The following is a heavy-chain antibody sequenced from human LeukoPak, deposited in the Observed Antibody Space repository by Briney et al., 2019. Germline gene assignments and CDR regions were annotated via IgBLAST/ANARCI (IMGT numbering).Heavy chain of an antibody. CDR3: AKDPGYSSGWYMNWFDP. V-gene: IGHV3-23*01. Sequence: PGGSLRLSCAASGFTFSSYAMSWVRQAPGKGLEWVSTISDSGGSTYYADSVKGRFTISRDNSKNTLYLQMNSLRAEDTAVYYCAKDPGYSSGWYMNWFDPWGQGTLVTVSS. J-gene: IGHJ5*02. CDR2: ISDSGGST. CDR1: GFTFSSYA. D-gene: IGHD6-19*01.